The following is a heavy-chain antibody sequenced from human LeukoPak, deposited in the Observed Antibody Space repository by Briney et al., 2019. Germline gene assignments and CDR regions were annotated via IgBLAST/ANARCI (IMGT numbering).Heavy chain of an antibody. V-gene: IGHV4-61*02. CDR3: ARARAGYSLRYFDY. D-gene: IGHD5-18*01. J-gene: IGHJ4*02. Sequence: SQTLSLTCTVSGGSISSGSYYWSWIRQPAGKGLEWIGRIYTSGSTNYNPSLKSRVTISVDTSKNQFSLKMRSVTAADTAVYFCARARAGYSLRYFDYWGQGTLVTVSS. CDR1: GGSISSGSYY. CDR2: IYTSGST.